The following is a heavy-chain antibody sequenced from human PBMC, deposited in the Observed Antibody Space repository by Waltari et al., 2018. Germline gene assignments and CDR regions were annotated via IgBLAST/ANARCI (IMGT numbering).Heavy chain of an antibody. CDR2: ISGSGGST. CDR3: AKEAVGWVGSSSGRGDY. Sequence: EVQLVESGGGLVQPGGSLRLSCAASGFTFSSYAMSWVRQAPGKGLEWVSAISGSGGSTYYADSVKGRFTISRDNSKNTLYLQMNSLRAEDTAVYYCAKEAVGWVGSSSGRGDYWGQGTLVTDSS. J-gene: IGHJ4*02. D-gene: IGHD6-13*01. CDR1: GFTFSSYA. V-gene: IGHV3-23*04.